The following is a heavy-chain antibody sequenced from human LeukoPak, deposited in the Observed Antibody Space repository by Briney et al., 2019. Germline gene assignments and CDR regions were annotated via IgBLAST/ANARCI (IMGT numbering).Heavy chain of an antibody. CDR3: ERVFARSGEISGSYFYY. V-gene: IGHV1-69*05. CDR1: GGTFSSYA. J-gene: IGHJ4*02. CDR2: IIPIFGRA. Sequence: GSSVTVSCKAPGGTFSSYAINWERQAPGQGPEWMGGIIPIFGRANYAQKFQGRVTMTTDESTSTAYMELSSLRSEGTDVYDCERVFARSGEISGSYFYYWGQGTLVTVSS. D-gene: IGHD1-26*01.